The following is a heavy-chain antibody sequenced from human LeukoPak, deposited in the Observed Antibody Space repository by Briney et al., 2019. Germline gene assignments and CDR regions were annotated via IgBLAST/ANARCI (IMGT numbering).Heavy chain of an antibody. CDR3: ASNYKYYYDTSDLPIPLGH. CDR1: GGSISSYY. D-gene: IGHD3-22*01. J-gene: IGHJ4*02. Sequence: PSETLSLTCTVSGGSISSYYWGWIRQPPGKGLEWIGSIYYSGSTYYNPSLKSRVTISVDTSKNQFSLRLSSVTAADTAVYYCASNYKYYYDTSDLPIPLGHWGQGTLVTVSS. V-gene: IGHV4-39*01. CDR2: IYYSGST.